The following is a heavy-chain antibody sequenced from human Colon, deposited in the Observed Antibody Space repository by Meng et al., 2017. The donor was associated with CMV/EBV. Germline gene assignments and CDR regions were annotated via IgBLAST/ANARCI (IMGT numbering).Heavy chain of an antibody. CDR3: ARANDYSNFNYYYPMDV. V-gene: IGHV3-20*04. J-gene: IGHJ6*02. CDR2: INWNGGST. CDR1: GFTFNDYG. D-gene: IGHD4-11*01. Sequence: GESLKISCVSSGFTFNDYGMNWVRQRPGKGLQWVAGINWNGGSTGYADSVRGRFTISRDNAKNSLYLQINSLRAEDAALYYCARANDYSNFNYYYPMDVWGQGTTVTVSS.